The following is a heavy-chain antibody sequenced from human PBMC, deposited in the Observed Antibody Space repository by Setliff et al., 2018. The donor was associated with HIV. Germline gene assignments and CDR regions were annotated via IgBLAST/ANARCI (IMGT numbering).Heavy chain of an antibody. J-gene: IGHJ4*02. V-gene: IGHV3-48*04. CDR2: IRSGSGTV. Sequence: GGSLRLSCAASGFTFSSYSMNWVRQSPGKGLEWVSYIRSGSGTVYYADSVRGRFTISRDNTKNSLYLQMNNLRAEDTAVYYCVRDYMWAFDYWGQGTLVTVSS. CDR1: GFTFSSYS. D-gene: IGHD1-26*01. CDR3: VRDYMWAFDY.